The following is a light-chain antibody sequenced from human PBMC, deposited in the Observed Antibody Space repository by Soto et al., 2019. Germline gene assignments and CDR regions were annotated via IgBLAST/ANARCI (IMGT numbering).Light chain of an antibody. CDR2: GAS. V-gene: IGKV3-20*01. CDR3: QQYGTSPWT. CDR1: QNIRSD. J-gene: IGKJ1*01. Sequence: EIGMAQSPSTLSVSPGERVTLSCRASQNIRSDLAWYQQKPGQAPRLLMYGASSRATGIPDRFTGSGSGTDFTLTISRLEPEDFAVYYCQQYGTSPWTFGQGTKVDI.